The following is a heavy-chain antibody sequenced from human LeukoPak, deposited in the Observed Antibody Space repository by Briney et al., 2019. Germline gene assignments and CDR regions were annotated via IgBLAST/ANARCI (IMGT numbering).Heavy chain of an antibody. J-gene: IGHJ6*03. V-gene: IGHV3-23*01. CDR2: ISGSGGST. Sequence: GGSLRLSCAASGFTFSSYAMHWVRQAPGKGLEWVSAISGSGGSTYYADSVKGRFTISRDNSKNTLYLQMNSLRAEDTAVYYCAKGYCTNGVCYYYYYYMDVWGKGTTVTVSS. CDR1: GFTFSSYA. CDR3: AKGYCTNGVCYYYYYYMDV. D-gene: IGHD2-8*01.